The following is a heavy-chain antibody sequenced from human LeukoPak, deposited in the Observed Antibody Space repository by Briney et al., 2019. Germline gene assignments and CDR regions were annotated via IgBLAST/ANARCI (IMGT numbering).Heavy chain of an antibody. Sequence: GGSLRLSCEVSGFNVGTDYMTWIRQPPGKGLVWVSIIHSCGATFYSDSVKGRFTISRDTSKNTLSLQMNNLRAEDTGVYYCARGYDFWSGSSSGVFDVWGQGTMVIVSS. CDR3: ARGYDFWSGSSSGVFDV. D-gene: IGHD3-3*01. CDR1: GFNVGTDY. J-gene: IGHJ3*01. V-gene: IGHV3-53*01. CDR2: IHSCGAT.